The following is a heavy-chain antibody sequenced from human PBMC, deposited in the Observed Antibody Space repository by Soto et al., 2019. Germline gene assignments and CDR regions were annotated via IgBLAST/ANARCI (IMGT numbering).Heavy chain of an antibody. CDR3: ARGRYCLTGRCFPNWFDS. Sequence: SETLSLTCSVSGDSISTVDYFWAWIRQPPGQALEYIGYIYKSATTYYNPSFESRVAISLDTSKSQFSLNVTSVTAADTAVYFCARGRYCLTGRCFPNWFDSWGEGTLVTVSS. J-gene: IGHJ5*01. V-gene: IGHV4-30-4*01. D-gene: IGHD2-15*01. CDR2: IYKSATT. CDR1: GDSISTVDYF.